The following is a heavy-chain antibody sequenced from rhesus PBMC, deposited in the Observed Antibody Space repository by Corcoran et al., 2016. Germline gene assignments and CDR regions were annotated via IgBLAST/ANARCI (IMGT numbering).Heavy chain of an antibody. CDR3: ARTGYTGGWYVWYFDL. D-gene: IGHD6-31*01. CDR1: GGSISGYW. V-gene: IGHV4-160*01. Sequence: QLQLRESGPGLVKPSETLSLTCAVSGGSISGYWWSWIRSLPGKGLGWIGLIDRSGSTDSNPSLKVRFTVSSDPSKNRFSRKLTSVTAADTAVYYCARTGYTGGWYVWYFDLWGPGTPVTVSS. CDR2: IDRSGST. J-gene: IGHJ2*01.